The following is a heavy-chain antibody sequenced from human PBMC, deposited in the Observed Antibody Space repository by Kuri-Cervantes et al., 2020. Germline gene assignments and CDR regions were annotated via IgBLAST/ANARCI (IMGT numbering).Heavy chain of an antibody. V-gene: IGHV3-11*04. CDR2: ISNSANTI. Sequence: GESLKISCAASGFTFSNYYMSWIRQAPGKGLEWISYISNSANTILYADSVKGRFTISRDNAKNSLYLQMNSLRAEDTAVYYCARGPWSRRQFDPWGQGTLVTVSS. D-gene: IGHD2-8*01. CDR3: ARGPWSRRQFDP. CDR1: GFTFSNYY. J-gene: IGHJ5*02.